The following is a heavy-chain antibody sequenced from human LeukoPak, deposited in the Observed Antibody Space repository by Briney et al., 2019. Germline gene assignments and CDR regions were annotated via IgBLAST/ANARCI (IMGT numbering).Heavy chain of an antibody. D-gene: IGHD5-12*01. Sequence: SETLSLTCTVSGDSISSSGYYWAWIRQPPGKGLEWIGTIYYSGSPYYNPSLNSRVTISIDTSKNQFSLNLSSVTAADTAVYYCARPMPSYSGYESWGQGTLVTVSS. CDR1: GDSISSSGYY. V-gene: IGHV4-39*01. J-gene: IGHJ5*02. CDR3: ARPMPSYSGYES. CDR2: IYYSGSP.